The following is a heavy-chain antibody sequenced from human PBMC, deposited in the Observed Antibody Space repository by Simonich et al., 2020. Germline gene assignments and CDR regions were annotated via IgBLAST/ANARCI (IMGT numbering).Heavy chain of an antibody. CDR1: GGSFSGYY. Sequence: QVQLQQWGAGLLKPSETLSLTCAVYGGSFSGYYWSWIRQPPGKVLEWIGEINHSGSTNYNPSLKSRVTISVDTSKNQFSLKLSSVTAADTAVYYCARPLGIVWAFDIWGQVTMVTVSS. V-gene: IGHV4-34*01. J-gene: IGHJ3*02. CDR2: INHSGST. CDR3: ARPLGIVWAFDI. D-gene: IGHD3-16*01.